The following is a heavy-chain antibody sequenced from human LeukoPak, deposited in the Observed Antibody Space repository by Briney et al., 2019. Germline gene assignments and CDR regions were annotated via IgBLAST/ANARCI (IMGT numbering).Heavy chain of an antibody. CDR1: GGSISSYY. Sequence: PSETLSLTCTVSGGSISSYYWSWIRQPPGKGLEWIGYIYYSGSTYYNPSLKSRVTISVDTSKNQFSLKLSSVTAADTAVYYCARVPTFWSGYYSGGPGYYYYGMDVWGQGTTVTVSS. V-gene: IGHV4-59*12. CDR3: ARVPTFWSGYYSGGPGYYYYGMDV. CDR2: IYYSGST. J-gene: IGHJ6*02. D-gene: IGHD3-3*01.